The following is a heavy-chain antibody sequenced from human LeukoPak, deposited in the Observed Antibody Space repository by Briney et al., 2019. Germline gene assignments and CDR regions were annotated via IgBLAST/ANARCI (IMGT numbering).Heavy chain of an antibody. CDR1: GFTFSTCS. V-gene: IGHV3-21*01. D-gene: IGHD6-13*01. Sequence: GGSLRLSCAASGFTFSTCSMKWVRQAPGKALEWVSSISGSSYHIYYADSVKGRFTISRDNSKNTLYLQMNSLRAEDTAVYYCAKGSAGTIVLYTIDYWGQGTLVTVSS. J-gene: IGHJ4*02. CDR2: ISGSSYHI. CDR3: AKGSAGTIVLYTIDY.